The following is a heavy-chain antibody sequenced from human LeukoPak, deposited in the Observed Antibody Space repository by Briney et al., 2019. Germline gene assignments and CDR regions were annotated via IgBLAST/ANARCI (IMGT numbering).Heavy chain of an antibody. J-gene: IGHJ6*02. CDR2: IYYSGRT. CDR3: ARSMYSSGWATYYNYGMNV. D-gene: IGHD6-19*01. CDR1: GGSISGYY. V-gene: IGHV4-59*08. Sequence: SETLSLTCTVSGGSISGYYWSWIRQPPGMGLEWIGNIYYSGRTNYNLSLKSRVTISVDTSKNQFSLKLSSVTAADTAGYYCARSMYSSGWATYYNYGMNVWGQGTTVTVSS.